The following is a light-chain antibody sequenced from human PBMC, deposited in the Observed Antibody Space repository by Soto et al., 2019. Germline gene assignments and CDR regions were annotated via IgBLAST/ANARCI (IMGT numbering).Light chain of an antibody. Sequence: EIVLTQSPGTLSLSPGERATLSCRASQSVSSSYLAWYQQKPGQAPRLLIYGASSRATVIPDRFSGSGSGTDFTLTISRLEPEDFAVYYCQQYGSSLFGPVTKVDIK. CDR1: QSVSSSY. CDR3: QQYGSSL. V-gene: IGKV3-20*01. CDR2: GAS. J-gene: IGKJ3*01.